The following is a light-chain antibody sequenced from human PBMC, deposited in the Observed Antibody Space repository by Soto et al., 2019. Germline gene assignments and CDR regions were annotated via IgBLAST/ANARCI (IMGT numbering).Light chain of an antibody. Sequence: DIQMTQSPSSVSASVGDRVTITCRASQGIGSWLAWYQQKPGKAPKLLISAASSLQSGVPTRFSGSGSGTDFTLTIWSLQPEDFATYYCQKYNSAPRTFGQGTKVDIK. J-gene: IGKJ1*01. CDR2: AAS. CDR1: QGIGSW. V-gene: IGKV1-12*01. CDR3: QKYNSAPRT.